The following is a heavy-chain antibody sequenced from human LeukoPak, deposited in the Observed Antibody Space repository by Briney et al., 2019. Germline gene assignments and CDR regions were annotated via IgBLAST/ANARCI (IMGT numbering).Heavy chain of an antibody. CDR3: ARRTVTTARFDY. CDR2: INHSGST. J-gene: IGHJ4*02. CDR1: GGSFNGYY. V-gene: IGHV4-34*01. D-gene: IGHD4-17*01. Sequence: SETLSLTCAVSGGSFNGYYWSWIRQPPGKGLEWIGEINHSGSTNYNPSLKSRVTISVDTSKNQFSLKLNSVTAADTAVYYCARRTVTTARFDYWGQGTLVTVSS.